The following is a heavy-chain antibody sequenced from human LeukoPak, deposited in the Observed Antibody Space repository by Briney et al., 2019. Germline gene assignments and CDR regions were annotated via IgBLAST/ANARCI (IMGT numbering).Heavy chain of an antibody. Sequence: GRSLRLSCVASGFTFSSYAIHWVRQAPGKGLEWVAVISYDGANEYSADSVKGRFTISRDNSKNTLYLQMNSLRAEDTAVYYCARDYCSSSSCNGVFDYWAQGTLVTVSS. J-gene: IGHJ4*02. V-gene: IGHV3-30*04. D-gene: IGHD2-2*01. CDR3: ARDYCSSSSCNGVFDY. CDR1: GFTFSSYA. CDR2: ISYDGANE.